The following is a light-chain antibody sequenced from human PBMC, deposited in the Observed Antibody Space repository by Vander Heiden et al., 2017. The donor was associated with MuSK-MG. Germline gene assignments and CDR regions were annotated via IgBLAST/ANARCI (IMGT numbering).Light chain of an antibody. CDR2: DVT. CDR1: SNDVGGYNY. CDR3: SSYTSSSTRGV. J-gene: IGLJ2*01. V-gene: IGLV2-14*01. Sequence: QSALTQPASVSGSPGQSITISCTGSSNDVGGYNYVSWYQQHPGKAPKLMIYDVTHRPSGVSNRFSGSKSGNTASLTISGLQPEDEADYYCSSYTSSSTRGVFGGGTKLTVL.